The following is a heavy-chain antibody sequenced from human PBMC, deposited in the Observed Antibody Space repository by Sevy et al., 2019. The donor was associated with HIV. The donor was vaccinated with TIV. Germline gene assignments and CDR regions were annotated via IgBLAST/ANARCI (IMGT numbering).Heavy chain of an antibody. CDR2: ISYTGST. Sequence: SETLSLTCTVSGVSISGGAYYWGWIRQPPGKGLEWIGSISYTGSTYYNPSLKSRVTISVDTSKNQFSLKLTSVTAADTAVYYCARRVDNSWFDPWCQGTLVTVSS. J-gene: IGHJ5*02. V-gene: IGHV4-39*01. CDR1: GVSISGGAYY. D-gene: IGHD5-12*01. CDR3: ARRVDNSWFDP.